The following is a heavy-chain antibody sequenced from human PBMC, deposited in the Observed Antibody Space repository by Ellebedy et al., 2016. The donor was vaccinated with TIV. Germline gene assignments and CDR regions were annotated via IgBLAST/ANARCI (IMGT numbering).Heavy chain of an antibody. D-gene: IGHD1-26*01. Sequence: SETLSLTCTVSGGTIGNYYWNWIRQPPGKGLEWMGNVKYSGSTNYNPSLTSRVSISVDSSKKQYFLNLSPVTAADTAVYYCVRSLYVGASIDYWGQGTLVTVSS. V-gene: IGHV4-59*08. J-gene: IGHJ4*02. CDR2: VKYSGST. CDR3: VRSLYVGASIDY. CDR1: GGTIGNYY.